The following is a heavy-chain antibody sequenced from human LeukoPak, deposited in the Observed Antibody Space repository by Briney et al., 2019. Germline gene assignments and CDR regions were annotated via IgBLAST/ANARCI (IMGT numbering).Heavy chain of an antibody. CDR2: IYYSGST. D-gene: IGHD4-23*01. V-gene: IGHV4-59*08. Sequence: NTSETLSLTCTVSGGSISSYYWSWIRQPPGKGLEWIGYIYYSGSTNYNPSLKSRVTISVDTSKNQFSLKLSSVTAADTAVYYCARHNDYGGNSNWFDPWGQGTLVTVSS. CDR1: GGSISSYY. J-gene: IGHJ5*02. CDR3: ARHNDYGGNSNWFDP.